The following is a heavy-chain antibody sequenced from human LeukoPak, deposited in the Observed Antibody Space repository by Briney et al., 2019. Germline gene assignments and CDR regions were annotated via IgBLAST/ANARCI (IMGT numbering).Heavy chain of an antibody. CDR2: ISAYNGNT. Sequence: GESLKISCKASGYTFTSYGISWVRQAPGQGLEWMGWISAYNGNTNYAQRLQGRVTMTTDTSTSTAYMELRSLRSDDTAVYYCARDDSVVHDAFDIWGQGTMVTVSS. CDR1: GYTFTSYG. CDR3: ARDDSVVHDAFDI. V-gene: IGHV1-18*01. J-gene: IGHJ3*02. D-gene: IGHD2-15*01.